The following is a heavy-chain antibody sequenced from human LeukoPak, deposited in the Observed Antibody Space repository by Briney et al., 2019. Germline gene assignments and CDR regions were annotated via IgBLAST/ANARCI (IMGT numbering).Heavy chain of an antibody. J-gene: IGHJ4*02. CDR3: ARSYASGCQALDY. CDR2: INSDGSST. CDR1: GFTFSSYW. V-gene: IGHV3-74*01. D-gene: IGHD6-19*01. Sequence: GGSLRLSCAASGFTFSSYWIHWVRQAPGKGLVWVSRINSDGSSTTYADSVKGRFTISRDNAKNTLYLQMNSLRAEDTAAYYCARSYASGCQALDYWGQGTLVTVSS.